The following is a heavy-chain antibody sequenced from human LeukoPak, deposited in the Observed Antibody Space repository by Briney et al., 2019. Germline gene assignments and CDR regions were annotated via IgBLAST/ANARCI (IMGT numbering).Heavy chain of an antibody. V-gene: IGHV1-46*01. CDR3: ARDPLDIVVVVAATLDYGMDV. J-gene: IGHJ6*02. CDR1: GYTFTSYY. D-gene: IGHD2-15*01. Sequence: ASVKVSCKASGYTFTSYYMHWVRQAPGQGLEWMGIINPSGGSTSYAQKFQGRVTMTRDTSTSTVYMELSSLRSEDTAVYYCARDPLDIVVVVAATLDYGMDVRGQGTTVTVSS. CDR2: INPSGGST.